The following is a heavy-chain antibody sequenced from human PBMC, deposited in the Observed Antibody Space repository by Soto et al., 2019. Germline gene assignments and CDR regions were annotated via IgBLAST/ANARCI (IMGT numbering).Heavy chain of an antibody. CDR2: INPNIGGT. V-gene: IGHV1-2*02. CDR1: GYTFTGYY. J-gene: IGHJ4*02. Sequence: ASVKVSCKASGYTFTGYYMHWVRQAPGQGLEWMGWINPNIGGTDSAQKFQGRVTMTWDTSISTVYMELSRLTSDDTAVYYCARRDGGPFDYWGQGXLVTVSS. CDR3: ARRDGGPFDY. D-gene: IGHD2-15*01.